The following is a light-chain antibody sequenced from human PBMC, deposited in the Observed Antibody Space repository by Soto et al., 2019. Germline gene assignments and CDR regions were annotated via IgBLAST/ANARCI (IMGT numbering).Light chain of an antibody. CDR3: SSFTSGTTLYV. CDR2: EVT. V-gene: IGLV2-14*01. J-gene: IGLJ1*01. Sequence: QSALTQPASVSGSPGQSITISCTGTSSDIGGYNYVSWYQQHPGKVPKLIIFEVTTRPSGISDRFSGSKSSNTASLTISGLQADDEADYYCSSFTSGTTLYVFGTGTKLTVL. CDR1: SSDIGGYNY.